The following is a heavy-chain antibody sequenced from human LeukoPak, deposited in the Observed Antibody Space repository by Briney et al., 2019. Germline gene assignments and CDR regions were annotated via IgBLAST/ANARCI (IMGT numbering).Heavy chain of an antibody. V-gene: IGHV3-11*01. D-gene: IGHD4-17*01. CDR1: GFTFSDNY. J-gene: IGHJ4*02. CDR3: AKKGLTVTTYYFDY. Sequence: PGGSLRLSCAASGFTFSDNYMSWIRQAPGKGLEWVSYISSSGNTTYNADSVKGRFSITRDNAKNSLYLQMNSLRAEDTAVYYCAKKGLTVTTYYFDYWGQGTLVTVSS. CDR2: ISSSGNTT.